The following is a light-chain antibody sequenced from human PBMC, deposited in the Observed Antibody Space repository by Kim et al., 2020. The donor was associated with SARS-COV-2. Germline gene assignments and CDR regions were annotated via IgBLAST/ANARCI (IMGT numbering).Light chain of an antibody. CDR2: DVS. CDR3: CSYAGIYTFVI. CDR1: RSEVGGDNY. Sequence: SVTMCGNEKRSEVGGDNYVSWYQQYPGKAPKLIIDDVSERTAGVPARFSGSKSGNTAYLTVSGLQAEDEADYYCCSYAGIYTFVIFGGGTQLTVL. V-gene: IGLV2-11*03. J-gene: IGLJ2*01.